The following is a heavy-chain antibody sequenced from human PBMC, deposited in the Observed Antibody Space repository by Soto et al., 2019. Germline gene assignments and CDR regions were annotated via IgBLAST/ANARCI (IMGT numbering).Heavy chain of an antibody. CDR3: ARNAGVRGVISNNWFDP. J-gene: IGHJ5*02. Sequence: SETLSLTCTVSGGSISSYYWSWIRQPPGKGLEWIGEINHSGSTNYNPSLKSRVTISVDTSKNQFSLKLSSVTAADTAVYYCARNAGVRGVISNNWFDPWGQGTLVTVSS. V-gene: IGHV4-34*01. CDR2: INHSGST. CDR1: GGSISSYY. D-gene: IGHD3-10*01.